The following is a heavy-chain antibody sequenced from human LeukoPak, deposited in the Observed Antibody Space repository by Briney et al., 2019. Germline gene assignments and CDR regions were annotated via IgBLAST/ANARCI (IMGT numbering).Heavy chain of an antibody. CDR1: GFTFDGYG. V-gene: IGHV3-20*04. D-gene: IGHD1-26*01. CDR2: LNWNSGTT. CDR3: ARVGGIYSDGYFQD. Sequence: GGSLRLSCVDSGFTFDGYGMNWVRQAPGKGLEWVSGLNWNSGTTRYADSLKGRFTISRDNAKNSLYLQMNSLRAEDTALYYCARVGGIYSDGYFQDWGQGTLVTVSS. J-gene: IGHJ1*01.